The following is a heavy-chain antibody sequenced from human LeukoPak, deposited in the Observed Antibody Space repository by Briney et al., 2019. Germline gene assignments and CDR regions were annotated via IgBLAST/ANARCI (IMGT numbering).Heavy chain of an antibody. Sequence: PSETLSLTCAVYGGSFSGYYWSWIRQPPGKGLEWIGEINHSGSTNYNPSLKSRVTISVDTSKNQFSLKLSSVTAADTAVYYCARWGGRITIFGVVGRYYFDYWGQGTLVTVSS. J-gene: IGHJ4*02. CDR1: GGSFSGYY. CDR2: INHSGST. CDR3: ARWGGRITIFGVVGRYYFDY. V-gene: IGHV4-34*01. D-gene: IGHD3-3*01.